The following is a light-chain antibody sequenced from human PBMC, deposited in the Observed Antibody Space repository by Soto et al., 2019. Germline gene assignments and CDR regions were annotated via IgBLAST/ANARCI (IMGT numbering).Light chain of an antibody. Sequence: DIVMTQSPDSLAGSLGERATINCKSSQSILYSSNNKNYLAWYQEKPGQPPKLLIYWASTRESGVPDRFSGAGSWTDFTLTISSLQAEDAAVYYCQQYYGPPHTFGQGTKLEIK. V-gene: IGKV4-1*01. CDR2: WAS. CDR1: QSILYSSNNKNY. CDR3: QQYYGPPHT. J-gene: IGKJ2*01.